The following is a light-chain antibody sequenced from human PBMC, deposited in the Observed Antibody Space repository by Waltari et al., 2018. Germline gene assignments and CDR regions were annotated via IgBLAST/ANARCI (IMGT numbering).Light chain of an antibody. V-gene: IGKV3-20*01. J-gene: IGKJ1*01. Sequence: EIVLTQSPGTLSLSPGERATLSCRASQSVSSSYLAWYQQKPGQAPRLLIYGASSRATGIPDRFSGSGSGTDFTLTISRLEPEEFAVYYCQQYGSSPQTFGQGTKVEIK. CDR3: QQYGSSPQT. CDR2: GAS. CDR1: QSVSSSY.